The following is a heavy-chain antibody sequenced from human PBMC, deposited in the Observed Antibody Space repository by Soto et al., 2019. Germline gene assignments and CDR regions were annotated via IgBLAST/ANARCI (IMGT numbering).Heavy chain of an antibody. Sequence: QVQLQESGPGLVKPSQTLSLTCTVSGGSISSGGYYWRWTRQHPGKGLEWIGYIYYSGSTYYNPSLKSRVTISVDTSKNQFSLKLSSVTAADTAVYYCARAGYCSGGSCYSLYYFDYWGQGTLVTVSS. V-gene: IGHV4-31*03. D-gene: IGHD2-15*01. J-gene: IGHJ4*02. CDR3: ARAGYCSGGSCYSLYYFDY. CDR1: GGSISSGGYY. CDR2: IYYSGST.